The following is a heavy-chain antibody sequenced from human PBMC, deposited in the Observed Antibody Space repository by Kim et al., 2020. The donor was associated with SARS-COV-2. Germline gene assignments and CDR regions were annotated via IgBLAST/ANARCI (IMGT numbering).Heavy chain of an antibody. V-gene: IGHV3-11*04. D-gene: IGHD3-22*01. CDR3: ATHPYYYDSSSPYFDY. Sequence: SVKDRFTTARDNAKNSLYLQMTSLRAEDTAVYYCATHPYYYDSSSPYFDYWGQGTLVTVSS. J-gene: IGHJ4*02.